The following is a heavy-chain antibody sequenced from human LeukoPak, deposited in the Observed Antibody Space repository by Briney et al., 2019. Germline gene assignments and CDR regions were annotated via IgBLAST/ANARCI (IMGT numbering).Heavy chain of an antibody. CDR3: AREVAAGTSFDYYYYMDV. V-gene: IGHV1-8*01. CDR2: MNPNSGST. J-gene: IGHJ6*03. D-gene: IGHD6-13*01. Sequence: ASVTVSCKASGYTFTSYDINWVRQAPGQGLEWMGWMNPNSGSTGYAQKFQGRVTMTRNTSISTAYMELSSLRSEDTAVYYCAREVAAGTSFDYYYYMDVWGKGTTVTISS. CDR1: GYTFTSYD.